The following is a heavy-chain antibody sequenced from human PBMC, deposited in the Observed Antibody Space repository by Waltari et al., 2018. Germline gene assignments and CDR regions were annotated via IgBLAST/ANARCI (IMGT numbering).Heavy chain of an antibody. V-gene: IGHV1-2*02. D-gene: IGHD3-16*01. CDR2: INPQSGGT. Sequence: QEQLVQSGAAVKQPGASVMVSCPASGYTFTGFYMHWVRQAPGQGLEWMGWINPQSGGTGYAEKFQGRVTMTRDTSISTAYMELSRLTSDDTALYYCVRVGDRGLRNAFHIWGQGTMVTVSS. CDR3: VRVGDRGLRNAFHI. CDR1: GYTFTGFY. J-gene: IGHJ3*02.